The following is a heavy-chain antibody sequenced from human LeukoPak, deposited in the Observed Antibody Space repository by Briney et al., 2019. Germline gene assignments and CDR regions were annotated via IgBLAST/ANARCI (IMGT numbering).Heavy chain of an antibody. J-gene: IGHJ4*02. Sequence: PGGSLRLSCAASGFTFSNNFMSWVRQAPGKGLEWVSIIYSGGSTYYADSVKGRFTISRDNSKNTLYLQMNSLRAEDTAVYYCARHRSEAAFDFWGQGTLVTVSS. CDR3: ARHRSEAAFDF. D-gene: IGHD3-10*01. CDR2: IYSGGST. CDR1: GFTFSNNF. V-gene: IGHV3-66*04.